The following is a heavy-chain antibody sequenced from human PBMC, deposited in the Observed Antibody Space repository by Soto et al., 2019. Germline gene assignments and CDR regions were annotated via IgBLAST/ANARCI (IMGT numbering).Heavy chain of an antibody. J-gene: IGHJ6*02. CDR3: AKENYGSGSYYPIYYYYYGMDV. D-gene: IGHD3-10*01. CDR2: ISYDGSNK. Sequence: QVQLVESGGGVVQPGRSLRLSCAASGFTFSSYGMHWVRQAPGKGLEWVAVISYDGSNKYYADSVKGRFTISRDNPKNTLYLQMNSLRAEDTAVYYCAKENYGSGSYYPIYYYYYGMDVWGQGTTVTVSS. CDR1: GFTFSSYG. V-gene: IGHV3-30*18.